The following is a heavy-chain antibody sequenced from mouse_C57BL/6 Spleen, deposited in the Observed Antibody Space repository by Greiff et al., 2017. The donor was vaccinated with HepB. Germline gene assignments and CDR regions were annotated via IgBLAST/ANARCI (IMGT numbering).Heavy chain of an antibody. Sequence: QVQLQQSGAELVRPGASVTLSCKASGYTFTDYEMHWVKQTPVHGLEWIGAIDPETGGTAYNQKFKGKAILTADKSSSTAYMELRSLTSEDSAVYYCTRGFHNWYFDVWGTGTTVTVSS. CDR3: TRGFHNWYFDV. CDR1: GYTFTDYE. V-gene: IGHV1-15*01. J-gene: IGHJ1*03. CDR2: IDPETGGT.